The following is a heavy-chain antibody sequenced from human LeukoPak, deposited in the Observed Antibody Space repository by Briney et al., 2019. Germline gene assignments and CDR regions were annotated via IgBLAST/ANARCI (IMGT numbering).Heavy chain of an antibody. CDR1: GGSFSGYY. CDR2: INHRGST. D-gene: IGHD3-22*01. CDR3: ARDSYIYDSSGFLVDY. V-gene: IGHV4-34*01. J-gene: IGHJ4*02. Sequence: PAETLSLTCAVYGGSFSGYYWSWIRQPPGKGLEWVGEINHRGSTKYNTSLKSRVTMSVDTSKNQFSLKLSSVTAADTAVYYCARDSYIYDSSGFLVDYWGQGTLVTVAS.